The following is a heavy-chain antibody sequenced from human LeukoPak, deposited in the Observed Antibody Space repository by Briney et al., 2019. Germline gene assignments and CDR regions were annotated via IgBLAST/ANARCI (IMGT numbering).Heavy chain of an antibody. V-gene: IGHV1-18*01. CDR1: GYTFISYG. Sequence: ASVKVSCKASGYTFISYGFSWVRQAPGQGLEWMGWISAYDGNTKSAQKFQGRVTMTTDTSTSTAYMELRSLRSDDTAVYYCARAGRDDYWGQGTLVTVSS. J-gene: IGHJ4*02. CDR2: ISAYDGNT. CDR3: ARAGRDDY.